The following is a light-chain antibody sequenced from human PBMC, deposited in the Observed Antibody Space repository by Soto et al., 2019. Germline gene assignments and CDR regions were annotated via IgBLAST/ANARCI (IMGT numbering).Light chain of an antibody. V-gene: IGLV2-14*01. J-gene: IGLJ1*01. Sequence: QSVLTQPASVSGSPGQSITISCTGTSSEVGVYNYVSWYQQHPGKAPKLMIYDVSNRPSGVSIRFSGSKSGNTASLTISGLQAEDEADYYCSSYTSSSTLGVFGTGTKVTVL. CDR3: SSYTSSSTLGV. CDR2: DVS. CDR1: SSEVGVYNY.